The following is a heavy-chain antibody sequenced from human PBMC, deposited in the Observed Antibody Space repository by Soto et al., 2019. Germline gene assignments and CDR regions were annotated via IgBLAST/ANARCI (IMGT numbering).Heavy chain of an antibody. V-gene: IGHV3-23*01. J-gene: IGHJ6*02. CDR3: AKDPDQDIVVVVAARRGLYYYYGMDV. CDR1: GFTFSSYA. CDR2: ISGSGGST. Sequence: GGSLRLSCAASGFTFSSYAMSWVRQAPGKGLEWVSAISGSGGSTYYADSVKGRFTISRDNSKNTLYLQMNSLRAEDTAVYYCAKDPDQDIVVVVAARRGLYYYYGMDVWGQGTTVTSP. D-gene: IGHD2-15*01.